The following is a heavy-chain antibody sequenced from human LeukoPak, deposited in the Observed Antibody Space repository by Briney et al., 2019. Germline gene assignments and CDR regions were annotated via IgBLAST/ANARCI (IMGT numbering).Heavy chain of an antibody. CDR1: GFTLTNFG. CDR2: ISYDGNNA. D-gene: IGHD2-15*01. CDR3: AKERCSGSACYIFDS. V-gene: IGHV3-30*18. J-gene: IGHJ4*02. Sequence: RGSLRLSPAPSGFTLTNFGMRSVRQTPRKGLECVAVISYDGNNAYYADTVKGRFTISRDNSKSTPSMKLSSLGVGDTAVYYCAKERCSGSACYIFDSWGQGTLVIVSA.